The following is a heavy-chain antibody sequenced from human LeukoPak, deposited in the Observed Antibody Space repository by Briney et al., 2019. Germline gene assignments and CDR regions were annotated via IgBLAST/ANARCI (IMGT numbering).Heavy chain of an antibody. J-gene: IGHJ5*02. Sequence: GESLKISCKGSGYSFTSHWIGWVRQMPGKGLEWMGIIYPGDSDTRYSPSFQGQVTISADKSISTAYLQWSSLKASDTAMYYCARGRYYDSSGYYYDQYWFDPWGQGTLVTVSS. D-gene: IGHD3-22*01. CDR2: IYPGDSDT. CDR3: ARGRYYDSSGYYYDQYWFDP. V-gene: IGHV5-51*01. CDR1: GYSFTSHW.